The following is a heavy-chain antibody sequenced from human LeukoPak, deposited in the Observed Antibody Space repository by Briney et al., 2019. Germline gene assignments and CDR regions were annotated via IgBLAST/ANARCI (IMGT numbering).Heavy chain of an antibody. CDR3: ARLVRGYDILTGYPGD. CDR1: GGSISSSSYY. J-gene: IGHJ4*02. Sequence: SETLSLTCTVSGGSISSSSYYWGWLRQPPGKGLEGIVSIYYSGSTYYNPSPKRRVTISVDTFKNQLSLKLRSVTAADTAVYCCARLVRGYDILTGYPGDWGQGTLVTVSS. CDR2: IYYSGST. V-gene: IGHV4-39*01. D-gene: IGHD3-9*01.